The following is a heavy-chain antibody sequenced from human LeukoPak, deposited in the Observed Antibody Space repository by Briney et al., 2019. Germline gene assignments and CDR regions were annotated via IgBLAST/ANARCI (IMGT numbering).Heavy chain of an antibody. V-gene: IGHV3-21*01. CDR1: GFTFIDYS. D-gene: IGHD3-22*01. CDR3: AREDYYDSSGYSN. CDR2: ISSSSSYI. J-gene: IGHJ4*02. Sequence: GRSLRLSCAASGFTFIDYSMNWVRQAPAKRPAWVSSISSSSSYIYYADSVKGRFTISRDNAKNSLYLQMNSLRAEDTAVYYCAREDYYDSSGYSNWGQGTLVTVSS.